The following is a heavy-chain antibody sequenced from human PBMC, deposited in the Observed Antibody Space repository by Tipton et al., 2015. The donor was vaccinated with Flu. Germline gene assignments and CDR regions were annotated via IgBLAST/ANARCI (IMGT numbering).Heavy chain of an antibody. CDR2: ISAYDGTT. CDR3: ASDPLTSDWSDFYYGMDG. J-gene: IGHJ6*02. D-gene: IGHD2-21*01. V-gene: IGHV1-18*01. Sequence: QLVQSGAEVKKPGASAKVSCKASSYSFTSYAISGVRQAPGQGLEWMGWISAYDGTTKYAQKMQGRVTMTIDTSTSTAYMELRDLRADDTAVYYCASDPLTSDWSDFYYGMDGWGQGTTVTVSS. CDR1: SYSFTSYA.